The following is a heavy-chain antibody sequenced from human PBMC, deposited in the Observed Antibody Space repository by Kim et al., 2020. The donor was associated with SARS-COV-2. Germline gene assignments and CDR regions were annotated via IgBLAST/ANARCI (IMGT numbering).Heavy chain of an antibody. V-gene: IGHV4-34*01. J-gene: IGHJ5*02. D-gene: IGHD2-15*01. Sequence: NYHPSLKSRVTISVDTSKNQFSLKLSSVTAADTAVYYCARGSGRSGWFDPWGQGTLVTVSS. CDR3: ARGSGRSGWFDP.